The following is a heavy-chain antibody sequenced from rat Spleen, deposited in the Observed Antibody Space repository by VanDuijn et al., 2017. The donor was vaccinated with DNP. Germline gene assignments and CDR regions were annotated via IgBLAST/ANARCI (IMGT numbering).Heavy chain of an antibody. V-gene: IGHV3-1*01. CDR3: ARQPTGMDY. J-gene: IGHJ2*01. CDR2: ISYSGST. Sequence: EVQLQESGPGLVKPSQSLSLTCSVTGFSITRNYWGWIRKFPGNKMEWIGHISYSGSTSYNPSLKSRISITRDTSKNQFFLQLNSVTTEDTATYYCARQPTGMDYWGQGFMVTVSS. CDR1: GFSITRNY. D-gene: IGHD1-4*01.